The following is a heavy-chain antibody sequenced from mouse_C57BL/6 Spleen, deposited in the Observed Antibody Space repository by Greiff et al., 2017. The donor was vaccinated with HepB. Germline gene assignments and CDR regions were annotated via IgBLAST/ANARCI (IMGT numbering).Heavy chain of an antibody. CDR3: APSYDGFYYAMDY. J-gene: IGHJ4*01. V-gene: IGHV1-59*01. CDR1: GYTFTSYW. CDR2: IDPSDSYT. Sequence: QVQLQQPGAELVRPGTLVKLSCKASGYTFTSYWMHWVKQRPGQGLEWIGVIDPSDSYTNYNQKFKGKATLTVDTSSSTAYMQLSSLTSEDSAVYYCAPSYDGFYYAMDYWGQGTSVTVSS. D-gene: IGHD2-12*01.